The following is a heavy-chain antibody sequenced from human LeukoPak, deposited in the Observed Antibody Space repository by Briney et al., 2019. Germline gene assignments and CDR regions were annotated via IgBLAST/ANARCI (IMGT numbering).Heavy chain of an antibody. J-gene: IGHJ4*02. CDR1: GFTFSNFA. CDR2: IVGSSST. D-gene: IGHD6-13*01. V-gene: IGHV3-21*01. CDR3: ARIGAGSSRDY. Sequence: KAGGSLRLSCAASGFTFSNFAMTWVRQAPGKGLEWVSSIVGSSSTYYADSLKGRFTISRDNAKNSLYLQMNSLRAEDTAVYYCARIGAGSSRDYWGQGILVTVSS.